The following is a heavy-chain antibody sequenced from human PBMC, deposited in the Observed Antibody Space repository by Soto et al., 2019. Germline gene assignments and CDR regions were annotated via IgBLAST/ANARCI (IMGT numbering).Heavy chain of an antibody. J-gene: IGHJ3*02. Sequence: GGSLRLSCAASGFTFSSYSMNWVRQAPGKGLGWVSSISSSSSYIYYADSVKGRFTISRDNAKNSLYLQMNSLRAEDTAVYYCARDRRIMITFGGVIPIDAFDIWGQGTMVTVSS. V-gene: IGHV3-21*01. CDR2: ISSSSSYI. CDR3: ARDRRIMITFGGVIPIDAFDI. D-gene: IGHD3-16*02. CDR1: GFTFSSYS.